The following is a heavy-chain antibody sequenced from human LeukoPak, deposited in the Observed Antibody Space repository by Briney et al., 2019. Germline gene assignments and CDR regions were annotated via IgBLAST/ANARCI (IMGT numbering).Heavy chain of an antibody. D-gene: IGHD3-22*01. Sequence: GGSLRLSCEASQFSFSSYSFNWVRQAPGQGLEWVSSINKGATHTYYADSMKGRFTVSRDDAKNSLYLQMNSLRAEDTAVYYCVRLRRNTDSSGYYYYYDYWGRGTLVTVSS. CDR1: QFSFSSYS. J-gene: IGHJ4*02. CDR2: INKGATHT. CDR3: VRLRRNTDSSGYYYYYDY. V-gene: IGHV3-21*01.